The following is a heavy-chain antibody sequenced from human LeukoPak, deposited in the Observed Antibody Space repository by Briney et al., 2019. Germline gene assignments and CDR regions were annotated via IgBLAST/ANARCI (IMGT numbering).Heavy chain of an antibody. D-gene: IGHD1-26*01. CDR3: ARDGGVVGGTTGAFDI. V-gene: IGHV1-18*01. J-gene: IGHJ3*02. Sequence: GASVKVSCKASCYTFTNYGITWVRQAPGQGLEWLGWISAYNGDTNYEQKLQGRVTMTTDTSTSTAYMELRSLRSDDTAIYYCARDGGVVGGTTGAFDIWGQGTMVTVSS. CDR2: ISAYNGDT. CDR1: CYTFTNYG.